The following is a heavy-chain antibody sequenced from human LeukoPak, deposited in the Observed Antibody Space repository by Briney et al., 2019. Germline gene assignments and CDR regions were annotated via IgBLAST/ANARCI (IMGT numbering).Heavy chain of an antibody. CDR3: ARDLSNGYGDYPGWFDP. J-gene: IGHJ5*02. V-gene: IGHV3-64*01. D-gene: IGHD4-17*01. Sequence: GGSLRLSCAASGFTFSSYAMHWVRQAPGKGLEYVSAISSNGGSTYYANSVKGRFTISRDNSKNTLYLQMGSLRAEDMAVYYCARDLSNGYGDYPGWFDPWGQGTLVTVSS. CDR1: GFTFSSYA. CDR2: ISSNGGST.